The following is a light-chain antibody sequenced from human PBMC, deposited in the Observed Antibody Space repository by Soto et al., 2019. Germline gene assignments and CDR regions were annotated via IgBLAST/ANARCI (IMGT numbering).Light chain of an antibody. CDR3: AAWDDNLNGPL. CDR1: DSNIGRYS. V-gene: IGLV1-44*01. J-gene: IGLJ3*02. CDR2: SDD. Sequence: QSVLTQPASLSGTPGQRGTISCSGSDSNIGRYSVNWYQHFPGTAPKIVIYSDDERPSGVPDRFSGSKSGTSASRANSGLQSEDEAEYYCAAWDDNLNGPLFGGGTKLSVL.